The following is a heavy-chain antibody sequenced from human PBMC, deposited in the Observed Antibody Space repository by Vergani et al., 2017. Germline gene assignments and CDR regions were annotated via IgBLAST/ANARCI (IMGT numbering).Heavy chain of an antibody. D-gene: IGHD4-17*01. CDR3: ASRALYGDYLSFDY. Sequence: QVQLVESGGGVVQPGRSLRLSCAASGFTFSSYAMHWVRQAPGKGLEWVAVISYDGSNKYYADSVKGRFTISRDNSKNTLYLQMNSLRAEDTAVYYCASRALYGDYLSFDYWGQGTLVTVSS. V-gene: IGHV3-30*14. CDR2: ISYDGSNK. CDR1: GFTFSSYA. J-gene: IGHJ4*02.